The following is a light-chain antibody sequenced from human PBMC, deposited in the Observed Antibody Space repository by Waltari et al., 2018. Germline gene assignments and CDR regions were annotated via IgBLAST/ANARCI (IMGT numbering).Light chain of an antibody. V-gene: IGKV3-20*01. CDR1: QSVSSSY. CDR2: GAS. J-gene: IGKJ3*01. Sequence: EIVLPQSPGTLSLSPGERATLSCRASQSVSSSYLAWYQQKPCQAPRLLIYGASSRATGIPDRFSGSGSGTDFTLTISRLEPEDFAVYYCQQYGSSPPITFGPGTKVDIK. CDR3: QQYGSSPPIT.